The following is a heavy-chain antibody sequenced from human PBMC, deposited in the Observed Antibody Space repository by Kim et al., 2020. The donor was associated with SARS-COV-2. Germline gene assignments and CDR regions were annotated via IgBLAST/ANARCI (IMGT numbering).Heavy chain of an antibody. J-gene: IGHJ5*02. CDR1: GYIFTSYE. CDR3: ATSLFQAVAGLRNP. CDR2: MNPTSGDT. Sequence: ASVKVSCKASGYIFTSYEITWVRQAAGQGLEWMGWMNPTSGDTGYAQNFQGRVTMTRNTPISTAYLELNSLRSEDTAVYYCATSLFQAVAGLRNPRGQGPLVTVSS. V-gene: IGHV1-8*01. D-gene: IGHD6-19*01.